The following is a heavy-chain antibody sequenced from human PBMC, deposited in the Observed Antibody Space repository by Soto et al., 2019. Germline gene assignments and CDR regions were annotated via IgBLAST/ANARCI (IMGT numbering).Heavy chain of an antibody. CDR1: GGTFSSYA. V-gene: IGHV1-69*13. Sequence: ASVKVSCKASGGTFSSYAISWVRQAPGQGLEWMRGIIPIFGTANYAQKFQGRVTITADESTSTAYMELSSLRSEDTAVYYCASGYYDFWSGYLIPLFDYWGQGTLVTVSS. D-gene: IGHD3-3*01. CDR2: IIPIFGTA. CDR3: ASGYYDFWSGYLIPLFDY. J-gene: IGHJ4*02.